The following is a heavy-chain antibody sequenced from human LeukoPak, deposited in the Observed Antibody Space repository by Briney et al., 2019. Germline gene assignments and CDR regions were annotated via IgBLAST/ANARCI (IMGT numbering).Heavy chain of an antibody. D-gene: IGHD6-13*01. CDR3: ARLYSSSWAWGAFDI. J-gene: IGHJ3*02. CDR2: IYYSGST. Sequence: SETLSLTCTVSCGSISSYYWSWIRQPPGKGLEWIGYIYYSGSTNYNPSLKSRVTISVDTSKNQFSLKLSSVTAADTAVYYCARLYSSSWAWGAFDIWGQGTMVTVSS. V-gene: IGHV4-59*01. CDR1: CGSISSYY.